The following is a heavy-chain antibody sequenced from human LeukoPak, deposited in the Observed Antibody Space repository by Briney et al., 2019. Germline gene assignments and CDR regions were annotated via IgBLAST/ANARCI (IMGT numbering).Heavy chain of an antibody. CDR3: ASRVVPAAIRHRYGMDV. J-gene: IGHJ6*02. CDR2: ISSSGSSI. D-gene: IGHD2-2*02. CDR1: GFTFSSYE. V-gene: IGHV3-48*03. Sequence: GGSLRLSCAASGFTFSSYEMNWVRQAPGKGLEWVSYISSSGSSIYYAESVKGRFTISRDNAKNLLYLQVNSLRAEDTAVYYCASRVVPAAIRHRYGMDVWGQGTTVTVSS.